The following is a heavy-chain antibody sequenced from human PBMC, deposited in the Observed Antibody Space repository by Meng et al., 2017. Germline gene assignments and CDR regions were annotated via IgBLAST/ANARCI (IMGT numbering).Heavy chain of an antibody. V-gene: IGHV2-5*02. D-gene: IGHD7-27*01. CDR3: GQKKLGDPFDY. CDR2: IYWDDDK. Sequence: SGPTLVKPTQTLTLTCTFSGFSLSTSGVGVGWIRQPPGKALEWLALIYWDDDKRYSPSLKSRLTITKDTSKNQVVLTMTNIDPVDTAKYYCGQKKLGDPFDYWGQGTLVTVSS. CDR1: GFSLSTSGVG. J-gene: IGHJ4*02.